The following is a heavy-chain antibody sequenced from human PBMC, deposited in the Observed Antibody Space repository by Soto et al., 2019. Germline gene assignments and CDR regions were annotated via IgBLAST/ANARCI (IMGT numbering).Heavy chain of an antibody. Sequence: QVQLVQSGAEVKKPGSSVKVSCKASGGTFSSYAISWVRQAPGQGLEWMGGIIPIFGTANYAQKFQGRVTITADESTSTAYMELSSLRSGDTAVYYCARTYCGGDCYSFVPAYYYYGIDVWGQGTTVTVSS. CDR2: IIPIFGTA. CDR1: GGTFSSYA. V-gene: IGHV1-69*12. J-gene: IGHJ6*02. D-gene: IGHD2-21*02. CDR3: ARTYCGGDCYSFVPAYYYYGIDV.